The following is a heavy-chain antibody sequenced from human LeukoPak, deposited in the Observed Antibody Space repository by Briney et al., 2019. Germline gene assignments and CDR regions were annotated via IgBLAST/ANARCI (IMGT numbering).Heavy chain of an antibody. V-gene: IGHV3-30*03. CDR1: EFSFRDFG. CDR3: ARDKDGWGIHDF. J-gene: IGHJ4*02. D-gene: IGHD3-16*01. Sequence: GGSLRPSCAAPEFSFRDFGLHWVRRAPGKGREGVALISYDGTHKNFADSVKGRFTISRDNSKFTMYLEMNSLRAEDTAVYFCARDKDGWGIHDFWGLGTLVSVSS. CDR2: ISYDGTHK.